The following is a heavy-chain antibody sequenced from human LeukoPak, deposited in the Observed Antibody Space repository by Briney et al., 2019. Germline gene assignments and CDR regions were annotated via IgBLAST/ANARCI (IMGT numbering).Heavy chain of an antibody. J-gene: IGHJ4*02. Sequence: GGSLRLSCAASGFTFSSYWMHWVRQAPGKGLEWVSAISGSGGSTYYADSVKGRFTISRDNSKNTLYLQMNSLRAEDTAVYYCAKAYRGYSGYDLDYWGQGTLVTVSS. CDR3: AKAYRGYSGYDLDY. CDR1: GFTFSSYW. D-gene: IGHD5-12*01. V-gene: IGHV3-23*01. CDR2: ISGSGGST.